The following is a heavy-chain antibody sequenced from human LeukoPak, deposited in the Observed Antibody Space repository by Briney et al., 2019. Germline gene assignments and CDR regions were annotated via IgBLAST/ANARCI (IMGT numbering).Heavy chain of an antibody. Sequence: GGSLRLSCAASGFTFSSYAMSWVRQAPGKGLEWVSAISGSADRTYYADSVKGRFTISRDNSKNTLYLQTNSLRPEDTAIYYCAKESPYGSGSRNYYFHYWGQGTLVTVSS. J-gene: IGHJ4*02. CDR3: AKESPYGSGSRNYYFHY. D-gene: IGHD3-10*01. V-gene: IGHV3-23*01. CDR2: ISGSADRT. CDR1: GFTFSSYA.